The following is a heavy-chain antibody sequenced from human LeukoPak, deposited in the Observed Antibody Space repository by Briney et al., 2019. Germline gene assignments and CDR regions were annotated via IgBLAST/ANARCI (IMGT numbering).Heavy chain of an antibody. Sequence: GGSLRLSCAASGFTFSRYAMHWVRQAPGKGLEWVAVISYDRSNKYYADSVKGRFTISRDNSKNTLYLQMNSLRAEDTAVYYCARENYGDYYFDYWGQGTLVTVSS. D-gene: IGHD4-17*01. CDR3: ARENYGDYYFDY. V-gene: IGHV3-30-3*01. J-gene: IGHJ4*02. CDR2: ISYDRSNK. CDR1: GFTFSRYA.